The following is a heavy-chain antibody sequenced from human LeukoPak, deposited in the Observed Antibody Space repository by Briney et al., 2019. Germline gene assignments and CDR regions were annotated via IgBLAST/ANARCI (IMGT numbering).Heavy chain of an antibody. Sequence: ASVKVSCKASGGTFSSYAISWVRQAPGQGLEWMEGISAYNGNTNYAQKLQGRVTMTTDTSTSTAYMELRSLRSDDTAVYYCARDNDIVVVPAAGNWFDPWGQGTLVTVSS. J-gene: IGHJ5*02. CDR2: ISAYNGNT. V-gene: IGHV1-18*01. CDR3: ARDNDIVVVPAAGNWFDP. CDR1: GGTFSSYA. D-gene: IGHD2-2*01.